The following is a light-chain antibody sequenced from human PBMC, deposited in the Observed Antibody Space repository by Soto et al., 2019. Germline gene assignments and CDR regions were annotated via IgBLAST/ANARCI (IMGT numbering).Light chain of an antibody. V-gene: IGKV1-27*01. CDR1: QGISNF. CDR2: AAS. J-gene: IGKJ5*01. Sequence: DIQMTQSPSSLSASVGDRVTITCRASQGISNFLAWYQQKPGKVPRLLISAASTLQSGVPSRFSGSGSGTDVTLTITSLQPEDVATYYCQKDSSVITFGQGTRLEIK. CDR3: QKDSSVIT.